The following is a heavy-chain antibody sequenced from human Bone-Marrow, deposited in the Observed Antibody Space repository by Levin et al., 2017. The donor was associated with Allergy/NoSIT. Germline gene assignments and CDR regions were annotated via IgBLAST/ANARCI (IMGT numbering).Heavy chain of an antibody. D-gene: IGHD2-2*01. J-gene: IGHJ5*02. CDR1: GYSFTSYW. V-gene: IGHV5-51*01. CDR2: IYPGDSDT. CDR3: AGGGWEPAAIGLVGWFDP. Sequence: AASVKVSCKGSGYSFTSYWIGWVRQMPGKGLEWMGIIYPGDSDTRYSPSFQGQVTIPADKSISTAYLQWSSLKASDTAMYYCAGGGWEPAAIGLVGWFDPWGQGTLVTVSS.